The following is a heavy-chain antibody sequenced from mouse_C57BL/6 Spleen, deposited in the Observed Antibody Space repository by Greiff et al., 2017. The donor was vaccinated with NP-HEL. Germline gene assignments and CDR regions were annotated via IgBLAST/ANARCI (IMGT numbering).Heavy chain of an antibody. CDR1: GYTFTSYW. CDR3: ARIKKIVATYFDY. CDR2: TNPTNGRT. V-gene: IGHV1S81*02. Sequence: VQLQQSGAEPVKAGASVKMSCKASGYTFTSYWMHWVKQRLGQGLEWFAETNPTNGRTYYNEKFKSKATLTVEKSSSTAYMLLSGPTFEDSAVYYCARIKKIVATYFDYWGQGTTLTVSS. D-gene: IGHD1-1*01. J-gene: IGHJ2*01.